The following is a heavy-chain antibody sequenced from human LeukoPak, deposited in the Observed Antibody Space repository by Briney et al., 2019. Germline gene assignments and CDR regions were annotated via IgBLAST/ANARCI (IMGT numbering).Heavy chain of an antibody. V-gene: IGHV3-13*01. J-gene: IGHJ6*02. CDR1: GFTFSSYD. D-gene: IGHD1-26*01. Sequence: GGSLRLSCAASGFTFSSYDMHWVRQATGKGLEWVSAIGTAGDTYYPGSVKGRFTISRENAKNSLYLQMNSLRAGDTAVYYCARAHTDLVGASYYYYYGMDVWGQGTTVTVSS. CDR3: ARAHTDLVGASYYYYYGMDV. CDR2: IGTAGDT.